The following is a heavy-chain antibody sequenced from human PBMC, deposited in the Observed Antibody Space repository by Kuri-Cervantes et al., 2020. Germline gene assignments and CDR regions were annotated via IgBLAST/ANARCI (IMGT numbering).Heavy chain of an antibody. CDR1: GFTFSNYN. V-gene: IGHV3-21*01. D-gene: IGHD1-26*01. CDR2: IGTSRNYI. J-gene: IGHJ4*02. CDR3: ARDSGSYPDY. Sequence: GGSLRLSCAASGFTFSNYNINWVRQAPGKGLEWVSSIGTSRNYIYYADSVKGRFTISRDNTKNSLYLQMNSLRAEDSAVYYCARDSGSYPDYWGQGTLVTVSS.